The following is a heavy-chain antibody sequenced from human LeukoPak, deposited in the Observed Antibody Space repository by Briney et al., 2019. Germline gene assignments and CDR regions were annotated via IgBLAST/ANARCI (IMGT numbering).Heavy chain of an antibody. D-gene: IGHD6-13*01. V-gene: IGHV4-34*01. Sequence: SETLSLTCAVYGGSFSGYYWSWIRQPPGKGLEWIGSIYYSGSTYYNPSLKSRVTISVDTSKNQFSLKLSSVTAADTAVYYCATKGIAAAGAFDYWGQGTLVTVSS. CDR1: GGSFSGYY. CDR3: ATKGIAAAGAFDY. CDR2: IYYSGST. J-gene: IGHJ4*02.